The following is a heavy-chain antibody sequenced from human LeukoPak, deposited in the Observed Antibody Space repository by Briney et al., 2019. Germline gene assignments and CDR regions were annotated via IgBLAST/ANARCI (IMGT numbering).Heavy chain of an antibody. D-gene: IGHD3-16*01. J-gene: IGHJ5*02. CDR3: ARRGELKWFDP. Sequence: GESLKISCKGSGYSFTTYWIGWVRQMPGKGLEWMGIIYPGDSDTEYNPSFQGRVTISADKSINTAYLQWTSLKASDTAMYYCARRGELKWFDPWGQGTLVTVSS. CDR2: IYPGDSDT. V-gene: IGHV5-51*01. CDR1: GYSFTTYW.